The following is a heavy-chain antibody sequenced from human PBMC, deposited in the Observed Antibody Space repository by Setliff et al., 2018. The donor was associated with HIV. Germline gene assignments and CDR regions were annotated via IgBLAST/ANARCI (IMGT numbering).Heavy chain of an antibody. CDR2: INHSGST. D-gene: IGHD4-17*01. V-gene: IGHV4-34*01. CDR1: GGSFSDYY. Sequence: SETLSLTCAVYGGSFSDYYWSWIRQPPGKGLEWIGEINHSGSTNYNPSLKSRVTISVDMSKNQFSLKLSSVTAADTAVYYCARATVTVDFYYYGLDVWGQGTTGTV. J-gene: IGHJ6*02. CDR3: ARATVTVDFYYYGLDV.